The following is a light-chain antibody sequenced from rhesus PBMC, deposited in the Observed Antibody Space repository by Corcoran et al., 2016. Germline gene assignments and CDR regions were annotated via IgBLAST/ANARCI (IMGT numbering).Light chain of an antibody. J-gene: IGKJ1*01. Sequence: DIQMTQSPSSLSASVGDRVTITCQARQGISSWSAWYQQKPGKAPKLLISAASCLQSGVPSRASVRGSGTDLPLTISSLQPEDFATYYGQQHNSYPWTFGQGTKVEIK. CDR2: AAS. CDR1: QGISSW. V-gene: IGKV1-33*02. CDR3: QQHNSYPWT.